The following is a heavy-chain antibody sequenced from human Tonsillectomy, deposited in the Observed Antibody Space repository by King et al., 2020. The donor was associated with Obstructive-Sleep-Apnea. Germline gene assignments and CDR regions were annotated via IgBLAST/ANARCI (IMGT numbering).Heavy chain of an antibody. D-gene: IGHD6-13*01. CDR3: ARGRAAAGWFDP. CDR1: GGSVSSGSYY. Sequence: QLQESGPGLVKPSETLSLTCTVSGGSVSSGSYYWSWIRQPPGKGLEWIGYIYYSGSTNYNPSLKSRVTISVDTSKNQFSLKLSSVTAADTAVYYCARGRAAAGWFDPWGQGTLVTVSS. CDR2: IYYSGST. J-gene: IGHJ5*02. V-gene: IGHV4-61*01.